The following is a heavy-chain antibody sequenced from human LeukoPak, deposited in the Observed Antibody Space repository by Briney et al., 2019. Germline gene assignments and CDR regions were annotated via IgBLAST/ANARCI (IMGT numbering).Heavy chain of an antibody. CDR2: IYYIGST. V-gene: IGHV4-59*08. J-gene: IGHJ4*02. D-gene: IGHD4-17*01. Sequence: SETLSLTCAVYGGSFSGYHWSWIRQPPGQGLEWIGCIYYIGSTNYNPSLKSRVTISVDTSKNQFSLKLSSVTAADTAVYYCARHGGAYGFDYWGQGTLVTVSS. CDR1: GGSFSGYH. CDR3: ARHGGAYGFDY.